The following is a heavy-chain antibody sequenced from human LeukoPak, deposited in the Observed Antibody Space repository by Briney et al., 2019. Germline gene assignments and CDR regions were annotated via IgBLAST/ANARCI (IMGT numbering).Heavy chain of an antibody. D-gene: IGHD3-10*01. CDR3: ARGFGSGTSPIDL. Sequence: PSETLSLTCTVSGRSIRSVYWNWIRQSAGKGLEWIGRIYATDLTNYNPSLKSRVTLSVDMSKNELSLTLKSVTAADTAVYYCARGFGSGTSPIDLWGQGALVIVSS. CDR1: GRSIRSVY. V-gene: IGHV4-4*07. J-gene: IGHJ5*02. CDR2: IYATDLT.